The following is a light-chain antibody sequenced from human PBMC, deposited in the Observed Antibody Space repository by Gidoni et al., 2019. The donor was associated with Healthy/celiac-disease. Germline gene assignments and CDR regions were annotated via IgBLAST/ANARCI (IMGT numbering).Light chain of an antibody. V-gene: IGKV1-39*01. CDR2: AAS. J-gene: IGKJ4*01. CDR3: QQSYSTPFT. Sequence: DIQMTQSPSSLSATVGARVTITCRASQSISSYFNWYQQKPGKAPKLLIYAASSLQSGVPSRFSGSGSGTDFTLTISSLQPEDFATYYCQQSYSTPFTFGGGTKVEIK. CDR1: QSISSY.